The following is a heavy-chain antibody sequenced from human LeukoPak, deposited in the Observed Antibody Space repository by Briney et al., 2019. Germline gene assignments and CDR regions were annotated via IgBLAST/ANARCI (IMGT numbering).Heavy chain of an antibody. CDR2: ISYDGSNK. CDR3: AKEYSSSWYDFGFDY. V-gene: IGHV3-30-3*01. Sequence: GGSLRLSCAASGFTFSSYAMHWVRQAPGKGLEWVAVISYDGSNKYYADSVKGRFTISRDNSKNTLYLQMNSLRAEDTAVYYCAKEYSSSWYDFGFDYWGQGTLVTVSS. J-gene: IGHJ4*02. CDR1: GFTFSSYA. D-gene: IGHD6-13*01.